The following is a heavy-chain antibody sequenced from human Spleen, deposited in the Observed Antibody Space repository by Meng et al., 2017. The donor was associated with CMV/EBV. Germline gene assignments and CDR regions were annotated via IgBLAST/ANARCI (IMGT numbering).Heavy chain of an antibody. CDR3: AKDPVVGAPHVFDI. Sequence: GESLKISCADSEITFSDYYMSWIRQPPGKGLEWVSAISGGSDGGRAFYADSVKGRFTISRDNSKSTLFLQMNSLTVEDTAVYYCAKDPVVGAPHVFDIWGQGAMVTVSS. V-gene: IGHV3-23*01. J-gene: IGHJ3*02. CDR1: EITFSDYY. CDR2: ISGGSDGGRA. D-gene: IGHD1-26*01.